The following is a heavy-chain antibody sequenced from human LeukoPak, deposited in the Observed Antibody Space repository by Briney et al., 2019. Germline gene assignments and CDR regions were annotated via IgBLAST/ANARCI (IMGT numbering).Heavy chain of an antibody. CDR3: ARLKSGSYRYFDY. CDR1: GFTVSSNY. D-gene: IGHD1-26*01. V-gene: IGHV3-53*01. Sequence: GGSLRLSCAASGFTVSSNYMSWVRQAPGKGLEWVSVIYSGGSTYYADSVKGRFTISRDNSKNTLYLQMNSLRAEDTAVYYCARLKSGSYRYFDYWGQGTLVTVSS. J-gene: IGHJ4*02. CDR2: IYSGGST.